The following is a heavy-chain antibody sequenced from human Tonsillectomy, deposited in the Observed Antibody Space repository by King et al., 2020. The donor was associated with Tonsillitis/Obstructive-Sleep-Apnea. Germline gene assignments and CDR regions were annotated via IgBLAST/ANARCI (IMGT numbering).Heavy chain of an antibody. Sequence: VQLVESGAEVKKPGESLKISCKGSGYSFTSYWIGWVRQMPGKGLEWMGIIHPDDSETKYTPSFKGRVTISADKSISTAYLQWRRLKASDTAMYYCARHGNYYDSSAYYYGEYWGQGTLVTVSS. V-gene: IGHV5-51*01. CDR3: ARHGNYYDSSAYYYGEY. D-gene: IGHD3-22*01. J-gene: IGHJ4*02. CDR1: GYSFTSYW. CDR2: IHPDDSET.